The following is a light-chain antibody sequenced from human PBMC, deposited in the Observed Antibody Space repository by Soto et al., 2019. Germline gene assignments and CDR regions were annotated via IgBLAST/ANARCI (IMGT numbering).Light chain of an antibody. J-gene: IGKJ4*01. Sequence: DIQMTQSPSSLSASVGDRVTITCRASEDISNFLAWFQQRPGEAPQSLMFEASYLESGVCSRFSGSGYGTDFTLPISSLQPEDSATYYCQQYKAHPPPFGGGSKVQI. CDR3: QQYKAHPPP. CDR2: EAS. CDR1: EDISNF. V-gene: IGKV1-16*01.